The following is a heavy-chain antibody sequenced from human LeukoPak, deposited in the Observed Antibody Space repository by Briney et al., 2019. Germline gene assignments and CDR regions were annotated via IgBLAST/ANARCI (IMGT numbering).Heavy chain of an antibody. Sequence: PGGSLRLSCAASGFTFSSYWMSWVRQAPGKGLEWVANIKQDRSEKYYVDSVKGRFTISRDNAKNSLYLQMNSLRAEDTAVYYCARVVIYNSYYDFWSGSPNGFDIWGQGTMVTVSS. CDR1: GFTFSSYW. V-gene: IGHV3-7*01. D-gene: IGHD3-3*01. J-gene: IGHJ3*02. CDR3: ARVVIYNSYYDFWSGSPNGFDI. CDR2: IKQDRSEK.